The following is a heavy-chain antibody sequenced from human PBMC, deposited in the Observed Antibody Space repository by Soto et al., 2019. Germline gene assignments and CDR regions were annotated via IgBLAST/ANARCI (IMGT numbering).Heavy chain of an antibody. J-gene: IGHJ6*02. V-gene: IGHV1-18*01. CDR3: ARDGFYAGSGKYSYAYSPPRYSAMDV. CDR2: ISAYNDDT. D-gene: IGHD5-18*01. Sequence: GASVKVSCKTSGYTFTNYGISWVRQAPGQGLEWMGWISAYNDDTKYAQKLQGRVTMTTDTSTSTAYMELRSLRSDDTAIYYCARDGFYAGSGKYSYAYSPPRYSAMDVWGQGTTVTASS. CDR1: GYTFTNYG.